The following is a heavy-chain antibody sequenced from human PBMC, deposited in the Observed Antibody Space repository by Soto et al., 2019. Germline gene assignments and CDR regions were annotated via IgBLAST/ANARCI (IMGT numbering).Heavy chain of an antibody. D-gene: IGHD3-16*01. J-gene: IGHJ4*02. Sequence: PGGSLRLSCAASGFTFSSYSMNWVRPAPGKGLEWVSTLSGSGSSTYYADSVKGRFTISRDNSRNTVYLQMNSLRADDTAVYYCAKDRLAGGFDYWGQGTLVTVSS. V-gene: IGHV3-23*01. CDR2: LSGSGSST. CDR3: AKDRLAGGFDY. CDR1: GFTFSSYS.